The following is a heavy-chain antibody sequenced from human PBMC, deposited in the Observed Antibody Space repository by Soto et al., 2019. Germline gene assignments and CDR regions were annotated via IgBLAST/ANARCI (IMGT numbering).Heavy chain of an antibody. Sequence: ASVKVSCKASGYTFTSSGIGWLRQAPGQGLEWMGWISTYNGNTNYAQKLHDGVTMPTDTSTSTAYMEMRSLRSEDTAVYYCASPPSDYDSSGYYPYGGQGTLVTVST. CDR2: ISTYNGNT. V-gene: IGHV1-18*01. J-gene: IGHJ4*02. D-gene: IGHD3-22*01. CDR1: GYTFTSSG. CDR3: ASPPSDYDSSGYYPY.